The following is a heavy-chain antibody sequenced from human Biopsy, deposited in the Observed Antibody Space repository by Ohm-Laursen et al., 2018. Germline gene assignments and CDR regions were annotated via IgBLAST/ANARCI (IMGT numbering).Heavy chain of an antibody. CDR3: AKGGYCSATSCNMDVDY. Sequence: GSLRLSCAAAGFTFSNYWMHWVRQPPGKGLEWVSTISANGVTTFYADSVKGRFTISRDGSSDTLYLQMHSLRADDTALYYCAKGGYCSATSCNMDVDYWGQGALVTVSS. CDR1: GFTFSNYW. D-gene: IGHD2-2*02. J-gene: IGHJ4*02. CDR2: ISANGVTT. V-gene: IGHV3-23*01.